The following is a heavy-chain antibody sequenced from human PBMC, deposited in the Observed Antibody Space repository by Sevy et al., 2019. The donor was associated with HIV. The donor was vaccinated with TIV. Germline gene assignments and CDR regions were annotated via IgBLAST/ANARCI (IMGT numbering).Heavy chain of an antibody. J-gene: IGHJ3*01. D-gene: IGHD1-26*01. V-gene: IGHV3-23*01. CDR1: GFSFSGDV. CDR3: AKVTLWELLAAHDAFDV. Sequence: GGSLRLSCAASGFSFSGDVMNWVRQAPGKGLEWVSSISGRDSSTYYADSVRGRFIISRDNSENTLYLQMNGLRAEDTAVYYCAKVTLWELLAAHDAFDVWGQGTMVTVSS. CDR2: ISGRDSST.